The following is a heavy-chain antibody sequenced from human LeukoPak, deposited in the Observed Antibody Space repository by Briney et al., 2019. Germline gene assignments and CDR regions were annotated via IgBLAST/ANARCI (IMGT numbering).Heavy chain of an antibody. J-gene: IGHJ6*03. V-gene: IGHV4-39*02. D-gene: IGHD1-1*01. CDR1: GGSITSDAYY. CDR2: VHYSGAT. CDR3: AKEGTSSRDYYYMDV. Sequence: PSETLSLTCTVSGGSITSDAYYWGWIRQPPGKGLEWIASVHYSGATYYNPSLKSRVTISVDTSKNHFSLKLSSVTAADTAVYYCAKEGTSSRDYYYMDVWGKGTTVTVSS.